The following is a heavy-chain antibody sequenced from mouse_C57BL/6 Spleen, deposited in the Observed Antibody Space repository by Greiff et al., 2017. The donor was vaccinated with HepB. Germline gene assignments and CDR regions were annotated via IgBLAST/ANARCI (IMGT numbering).Heavy chain of an antibody. Sequence: VQVVESGPGLVAPSQSLSITCTVSGFSLTSYGVHWVRQPPGKGLEWLVVIWSDGSTTYNSALKSRLSISKDNSKSQVFLKMNSLQTDDTAMYYCARQITTVVGDYAMDYWGQGTSVTVSS. CDR3: ARQITTVVGDYAMDY. CDR1: GFSLTSYG. V-gene: IGHV2-6*03. CDR2: IWSDGST. J-gene: IGHJ4*01. D-gene: IGHD1-1*01.